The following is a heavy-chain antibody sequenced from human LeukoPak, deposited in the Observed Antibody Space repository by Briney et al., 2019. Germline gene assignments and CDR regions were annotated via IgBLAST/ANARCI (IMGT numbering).Heavy chain of an antibody. CDR1: GFTFSSYG. D-gene: IGHD2-15*01. CDR2: IWYDGSNK. V-gene: IGHV3-33*01. Sequence: GGPLRLSCAASGFTFSSYGMHWVRQAPGKGLEWVAVIWYDGSNKYYADSVKGRFTISRDNSKNTLYLQMNSLRAEDTAVYYCARGYPAVGFDYWGQGTLVTVSS. CDR3: ARGYPAVGFDY. J-gene: IGHJ4*02.